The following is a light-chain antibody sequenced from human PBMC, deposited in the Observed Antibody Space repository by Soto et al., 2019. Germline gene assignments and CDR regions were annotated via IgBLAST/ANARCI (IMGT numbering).Light chain of an antibody. V-gene: IGKV1-33*01. J-gene: IGKJ4*01. CDR2: DAS. CDR3: QQYNSYSLT. Sequence: DIQMTQSPPSLSASVGDRVTITFKASQDISNYLNWYQQKPGKAPKLLIYDASNLETGVPSRFSGSGSGTEFTLTISSLQPDDFATYYCQQYNSYSLTFGGGTKVDIK. CDR1: QDISNY.